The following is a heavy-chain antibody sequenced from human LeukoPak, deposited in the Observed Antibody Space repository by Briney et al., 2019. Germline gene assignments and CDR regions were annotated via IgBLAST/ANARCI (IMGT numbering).Heavy chain of an antibody. J-gene: IGHJ4*02. CDR1: GFTFSDYY. D-gene: IGHD3-3*01. CDR2: ISSSSSYT. CDR3: AKAVSGFDY. V-gene: IGHV3-11*03. Sequence: SGGSLRLSCAASGFTFSDYYMSWIRQAPGKGLEWVSYISSSSSYTNYADSVKGRFTISRDNAKNSLYLQMNSLRAEDTAVYYCAKAVSGFDYWGQGTLVTVSS.